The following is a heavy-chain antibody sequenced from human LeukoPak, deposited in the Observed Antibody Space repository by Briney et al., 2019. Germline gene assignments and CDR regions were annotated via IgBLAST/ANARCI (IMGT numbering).Heavy chain of an antibody. Sequence: PGGSLRLSCATSGFTFSDHSMDWARQAPGKGLEWVGRTRSKPYSYTTQYAASVKGRFTISRDDSKNSLYLQMNSLKPEDTAVYYYVRSVTASTTGAVWGQGTMVTVSS. CDR2: TRSKPYSYTT. D-gene: IGHD2-21*02. J-gene: IGHJ3*01. CDR3: VRSVTASTTGAV. CDR1: GFTFSDHS. V-gene: IGHV3-72*01.